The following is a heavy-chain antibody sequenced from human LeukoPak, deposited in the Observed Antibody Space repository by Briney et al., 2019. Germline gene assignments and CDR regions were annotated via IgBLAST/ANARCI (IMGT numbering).Heavy chain of an antibody. CDR3: AKSPYYDILTGYQYYFDY. V-gene: IGHV3-23*01. J-gene: IGHJ4*02. CDR1: GFTFSSYA. CDR2: ISGSGGST. D-gene: IGHD3-9*01. Sequence: GRSLRLSCAASGFTFSSYAMHWVRQAPGKGLEWVSAISGSGGSTYYADSVKGRFTISRDNSKNRLYLQMNSLRAEDTAVYYCAKSPYYDILTGYQYYFDYWGQGTLVTVSS.